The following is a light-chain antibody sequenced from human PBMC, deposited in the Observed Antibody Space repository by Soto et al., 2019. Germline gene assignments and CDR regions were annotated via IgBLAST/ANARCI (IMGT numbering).Light chain of an antibody. Sequence: DIQLTQSPSFLSASVGDRVTITCRASQAISNYLAWYQQKPGKAPKLLVYDASTLQSGVATRFSGSGSGTEFTLIISGLQPEDSATYYCQQYNSWWTFGQGTKVDIK. CDR1: QAISNY. CDR3: QQYNSWWT. V-gene: IGKV1-9*01. CDR2: DAS. J-gene: IGKJ1*01.